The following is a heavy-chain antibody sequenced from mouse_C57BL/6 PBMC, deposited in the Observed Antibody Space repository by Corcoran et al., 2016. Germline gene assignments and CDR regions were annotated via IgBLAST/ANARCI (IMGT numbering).Heavy chain of an antibody. CDR1: WCTFTTYG. J-gene: IGHJ4*01. Sequence: QILLVQYGPEQKKPAETVKISCKASWCTFTTYGMSWVKQAPGKGLKWMGWINTYSGVPTYADDFKGRFAFSLETSASTAYLQINNLKNEDTATYYCARATTVVHYYAMDYWGQGTSVTVSS. V-gene: IGHV9-3*01. CDR2: INTYSGVP. CDR3: ARATTVVHYYAMDY. D-gene: IGHD1-1*01.